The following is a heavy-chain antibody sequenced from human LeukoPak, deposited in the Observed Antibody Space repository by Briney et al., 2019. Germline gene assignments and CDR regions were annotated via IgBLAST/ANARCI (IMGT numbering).Heavy chain of an antibody. CDR2: ISGSGDNT. CDR3: ARLGAAGNYYDMDV. D-gene: IGHD6-13*01. J-gene: IGHJ6*02. CDR1: GFTFSSYA. Sequence: GGSLRLSCAASGFTFSSYAMSWVRQAPGKGLEWVSGISGSGDNTYYADSVKGRFTISRDNSKNTLYLQMNSLRAEDTAVYYCARLGAAGNYYDMDVWGQGTTVTVSS. V-gene: IGHV3-23*01.